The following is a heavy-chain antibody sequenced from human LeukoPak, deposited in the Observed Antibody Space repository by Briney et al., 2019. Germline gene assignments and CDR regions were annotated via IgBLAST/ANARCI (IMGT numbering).Heavy chain of an antibody. Sequence: LSLTCAVYGGSFSGYYWSWIRQPPGKGLEWVSYISSSSSTIYYADSVKGRFTISRDNAKNSLYLQMNSLRAEDTAVYYCARDEWSSGPDYWGQGTLVTVSS. CDR2: ISSSSSTI. V-gene: IGHV3-11*04. CDR3: ARDEWSSGPDY. J-gene: IGHJ4*02. CDR1: GGSFSGYY. D-gene: IGHD3-22*01.